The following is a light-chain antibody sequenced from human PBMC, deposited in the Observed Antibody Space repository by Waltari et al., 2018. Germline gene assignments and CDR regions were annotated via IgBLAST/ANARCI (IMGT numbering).Light chain of an antibody. Sequence: SYDLTQTPSVSVSTGQTARITCSGNVLPKEYAYWYQQKPGQAPLLVIYKDSERPSEIPERFSGSSSGTTATLTISGVLPEDEADYYCQSTDNSATYVVFGGGTKLTVL. CDR2: KDS. CDR3: QSTDNSATYVV. CDR1: VLPKEY. V-gene: IGLV3-25*03. J-gene: IGLJ3*02.